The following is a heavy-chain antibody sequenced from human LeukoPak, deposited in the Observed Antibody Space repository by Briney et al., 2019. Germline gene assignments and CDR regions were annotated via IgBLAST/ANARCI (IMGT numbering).Heavy chain of an antibody. CDR1: GGSIISGNYY. Sequence: SETLSLTCTVSGGSIISGNYYWGWIRQPPGKGLEWIGSISYSGTTYNSPSLMSRVTISVDTSKNQFSLKLSSVTAADTAVYYCACTLRNGYNLDYWGQGTLVTVSS. J-gene: IGHJ4*02. D-gene: IGHD5-24*01. CDR2: ISYSGTT. CDR3: ACTLRNGYNLDY. V-gene: IGHV4-39*07.